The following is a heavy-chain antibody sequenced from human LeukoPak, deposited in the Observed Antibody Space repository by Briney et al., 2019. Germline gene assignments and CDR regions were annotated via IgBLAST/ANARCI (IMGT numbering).Heavy chain of an antibody. CDR1: GGSFSGYY. J-gene: IGHJ4*02. D-gene: IGHD2-2*01. Sequence: SETLSLTCAVYGGSFSGYYWSWIRQPPGKGLEWIGEINHSGSTNYNPPLKSRVTISVDTSKNQFSLKLSSVTAADTAVYYCARAGASSPRGYCSSTSCYAFDYWGQGTLVTVSS. CDR3: ARAGASSPRGYCSSTSCYAFDY. V-gene: IGHV4-34*01. CDR2: INHSGST.